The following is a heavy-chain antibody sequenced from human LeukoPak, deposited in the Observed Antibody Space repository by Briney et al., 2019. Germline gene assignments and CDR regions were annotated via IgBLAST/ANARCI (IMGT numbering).Heavy chain of an antibody. CDR1: GFTFSSYG. V-gene: IGHV3-30*18. CDR2: ISYDGSNK. D-gene: IGHD6-19*01. J-gene: IGHJ4*02. Sequence: PGGSLRLSCAASGFTFSSYGMHWVRQAPGKGLEWVAVISYDGSNKYYADSVKGRFTISRDNSKNTLYLQMNSLRAEDTAVYYCAKDESPSSIAVAGTPPDYWGQGTLVTVSS. CDR3: AKDESPSSIAVAGTPPDY.